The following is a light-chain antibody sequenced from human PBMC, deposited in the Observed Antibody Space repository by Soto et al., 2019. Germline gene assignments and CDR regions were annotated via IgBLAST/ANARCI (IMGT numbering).Light chain of an antibody. Sequence: QSALTQPASVSGSPGQSITISCTGTTSDVGGYNFVSWYQHHPGKAPKLMIYEVSNRPPGVSNRFSGSKSGNTASLAISGLQAEDEADYYCSSFTITSTLYVFGTGTKLTVL. V-gene: IGLV2-14*01. J-gene: IGLJ1*01. CDR3: SSFTITSTLYV. CDR1: TSDVGGYNF. CDR2: EVS.